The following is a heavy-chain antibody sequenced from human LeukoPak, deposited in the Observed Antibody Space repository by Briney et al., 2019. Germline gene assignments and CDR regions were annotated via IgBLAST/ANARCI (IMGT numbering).Heavy chain of an antibody. J-gene: IGHJ3*02. CDR3: AMGATTGDAFDI. V-gene: IGHV1-8*03. Sequence: ASVKVSCKASGYTFTSYDISWVRQATGQGLEWMGWMNPNSGNTGYAQKFQGRVTITRNTSISTAYMKLSSLRSEDTAVYYCAMGATTGDAFDIWGQGTMVTVSS. CDR2: MNPNSGNT. D-gene: IGHD1-26*01. CDR1: GYTFTSYD.